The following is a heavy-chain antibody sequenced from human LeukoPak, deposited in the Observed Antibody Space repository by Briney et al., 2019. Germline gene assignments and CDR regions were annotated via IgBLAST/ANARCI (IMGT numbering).Heavy chain of an antibody. CDR1: GFTFRNYA. CDR2: IGARDGRT. D-gene: IGHD1-26*01. CDR3: AKGGKWDVTPFDY. Sequence: GGSLRLSCAASGFTFRNYAMTWVRQAPGKGLDWVALIGARDGRTYYADPVKGRFTISRDNSKNTLYLQVNSLRAEDTAVYYCAKGGKWDVTPFDYWGQGTLVTVSS. J-gene: IGHJ4*02. V-gene: IGHV3-23*01.